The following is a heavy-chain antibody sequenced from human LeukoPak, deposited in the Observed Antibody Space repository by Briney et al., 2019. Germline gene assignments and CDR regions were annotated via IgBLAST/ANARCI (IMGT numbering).Heavy chain of an antibody. CDR1: GGSMTNYY. CDR3: TRGRAYYDSTGYYY. J-gene: IGHJ4*02. D-gene: IGHD3-22*01. CDR2: TYYSGNT. V-gene: IGHV4-59*01. Sequence: PSETLSLTCTVSGGSMTNYYWTWIRRSPGKGLEWIGHTYYSGNTNYNPSLKSRVTISIDTSKNQFSLKLSSVTAADTAVYYCTRGRAYYDSTGYYYWGRGILVTVSS.